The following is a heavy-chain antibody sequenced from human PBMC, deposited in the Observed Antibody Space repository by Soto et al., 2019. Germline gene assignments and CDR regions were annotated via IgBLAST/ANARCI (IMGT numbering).Heavy chain of an antibody. CDR3: ARGPNGDYYYYYGMDV. V-gene: IGHV3-48*04. D-gene: IGHD4-17*01. CDR2: ISSSSSTI. Sequence: GGSLRLSCAASGFTFSSYSMNWVRQAPGKGLEWVSYISSSSSTIYYADSVKGRFTISRDNAKNSLYLQMNSLRAEDTAVYYCARGPNGDYYYYYGMDVWGQGTTVTVSS. CDR1: GFTFSSYS. J-gene: IGHJ6*02.